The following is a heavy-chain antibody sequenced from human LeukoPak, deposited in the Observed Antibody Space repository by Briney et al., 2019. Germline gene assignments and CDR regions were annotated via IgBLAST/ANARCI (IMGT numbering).Heavy chain of an antibody. CDR1: GFTFSSYA. CDR2: ISGSGGST. V-gene: IGHV3-23*01. CDR3: AKLKSVAGTRYFDY. Sequence: PGGSLRLSCAASGFTFSSYAMSWVRQASGKGLEWVSAISGSGGSTYYADSVKGRFTISRDNSKNTLYLQMNSLRAEDTAVYYCAKLKSVAGTRYFDYWGQGTLVTVSS. D-gene: IGHD6-19*01. J-gene: IGHJ4*02.